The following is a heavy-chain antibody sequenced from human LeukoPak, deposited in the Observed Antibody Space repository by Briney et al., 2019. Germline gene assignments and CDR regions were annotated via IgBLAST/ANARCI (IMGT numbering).Heavy chain of an antibody. V-gene: IGHV3-66*01. CDR2: IYSGGST. CDR1: GFTVSSNY. Sequence: PGGPLRLSCAASGFTVSSNYMSWVRQAPGKGLEWVSVIYSGGSTYYADSVKGRFTISRDNSKNTLYLQMNSLRAEDTAVYYCASPAHYDVLTGYYSNYDYWGQGTLVTVSS. CDR3: ASPAHYDVLTGYYSNYDY. D-gene: IGHD3-9*01. J-gene: IGHJ4*02.